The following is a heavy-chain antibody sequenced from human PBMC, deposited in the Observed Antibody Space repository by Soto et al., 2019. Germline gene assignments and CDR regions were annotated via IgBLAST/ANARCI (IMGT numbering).Heavy chain of an antibody. D-gene: IGHD6-19*01. CDR3: AKDRGSSGWYDY. CDR2: INEDGDKK. CDR1: GFTFSSYW. Sequence: QTGGSLRLSCAASGFTFSSYWMSWVRQAPGKGLEWLSDINEDGDKKYYADSVKGRFTISRDNSKNTLYLQMNSLRAEDTALYYCAKDRGSSGWYDYWGQGTVVTVSS. J-gene: IGHJ4*02. V-gene: IGHV3-23*01.